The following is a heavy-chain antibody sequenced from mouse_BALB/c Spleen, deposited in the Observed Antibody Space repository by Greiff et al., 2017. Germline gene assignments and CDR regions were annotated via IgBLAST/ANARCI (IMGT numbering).Heavy chain of an antibody. V-gene: IGHV5-12-1*01. CDR2: ISSGGGST. CDR3: ARRSYSDY. CDR1: GFAFSSYD. J-gene: IGHJ2*01. Sequence: EVNVVESGGGLVKPGGSLKLSCAASGFAFSSYDMSWVRQTPEKRLEWVAYISSGGGSTYYPDTVKGRFTISRDNAKNTLYLQMSSLKSEDTAMYYCARRSYSDYWGQGTTLTVSS. D-gene: IGHD2-12*01.